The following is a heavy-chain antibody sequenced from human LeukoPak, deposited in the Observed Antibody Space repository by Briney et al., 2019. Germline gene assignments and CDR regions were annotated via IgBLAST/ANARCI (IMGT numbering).Heavy chain of an antibody. CDR2: INHSGST. D-gene: IGHD2-15*01. CDR1: GGSFSGYY. Sequence: ETLSLTCAVYGGSFSGYYWSWIRQPPGKGLEWIGEINHSGSTNYNPSLKSRVTISVDTSKNQFPLKLSSVTAADTAVYYCARPGYCSGGSCSDYWGQGTLVTVSS. CDR3: ARPGYCSGGSCSDY. V-gene: IGHV4-34*01. J-gene: IGHJ4*02.